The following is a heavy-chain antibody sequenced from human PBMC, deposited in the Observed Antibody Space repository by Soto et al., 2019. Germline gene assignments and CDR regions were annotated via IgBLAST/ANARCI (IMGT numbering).Heavy chain of an antibody. CDR3: AKGGYYSLFDI. CDR2: ISTSGSTI. V-gene: IGHV3-11*01. Sequence: QVQLVESGGGLVRPGGSLRLSCAASGFTFNDYYMTWIRQAPGKGLEWLSYISTSGSTIFYADSVKGRFTISRDNAKNSLFLQMNSLRPEDTALYFCAKGGYYSLFDIWGQGTMVTVSA. J-gene: IGHJ3*02. CDR1: GFTFNDYY. D-gene: IGHD3-16*01.